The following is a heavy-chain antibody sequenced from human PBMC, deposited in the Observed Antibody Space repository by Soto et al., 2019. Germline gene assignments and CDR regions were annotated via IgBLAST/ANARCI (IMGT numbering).Heavy chain of an antibody. D-gene: IGHD6-6*01. Sequence: GGSLRLSCAASGFTFSGSAMHWVRQASGKGLEWVGRIRSKANSYATAYAASVKGRFTISRDDSKNTAYLQMNSLKTEDTAVYYCTRHSGQLDRSQEYYYYYYMDVWGKGTTVTVSS. J-gene: IGHJ6*03. CDR2: IRSKANSYAT. CDR1: GFTFSGSA. CDR3: TRHSGQLDRSQEYYYYYYMDV. V-gene: IGHV3-73*01.